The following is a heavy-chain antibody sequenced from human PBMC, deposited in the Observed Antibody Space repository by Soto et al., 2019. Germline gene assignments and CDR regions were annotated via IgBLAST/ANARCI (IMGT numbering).Heavy chain of an antibody. Sequence: ASVKVSCKASGGTFSSYAISWVRQAPGQGLEWMGGIIPIFGTANYAQKFQGRVTITADESTSTAYMELSSLRAEDTAVYYCARDGDTAMEINLLFDYWGQGTLVTVSS. CDR1: GGTFSSYA. V-gene: IGHV1-69*13. J-gene: IGHJ4*02. D-gene: IGHD5-18*01. CDR3: ARDGDTAMEINLLFDY. CDR2: IIPIFGTA.